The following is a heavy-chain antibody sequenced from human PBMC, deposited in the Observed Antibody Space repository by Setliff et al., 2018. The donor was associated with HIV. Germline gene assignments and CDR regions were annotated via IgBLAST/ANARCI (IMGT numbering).Heavy chain of an antibody. CDR2: ISVYNGNT. J-gene: IGHJ3*02. D-gene: IGHD3-3*01. V-gene: IGHV1-18*01. Sequence: ASVKVSCKASGGTFNNYGISWVRQAPGQGLEWMGWISVYNGNTNYAQNLQGRVTMTTDRSTTTAYMELRSLRSDDTAVYYCARDGYDFWSGYGSAFDIWGQGTMVTVSS. CDR1: GGTFNNYG. CDR3: ARDGYDFWSGYGSAFDI.